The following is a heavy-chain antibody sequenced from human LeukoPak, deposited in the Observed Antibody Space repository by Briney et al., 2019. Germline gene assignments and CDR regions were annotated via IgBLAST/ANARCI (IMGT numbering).Heavy chain of an antibody. CDR2: INHSGST. D-gene: IGHD5-12*01. Sequence: SETLSLTCAVYGGSFSGYYWSWIRQPPGKGLEWIGEINHSGSTNYNPSLTSRVTISVDTSKNQFSLTLSSVTAADTAVYYCARLRDYSGYGNWFDPWGQGTLVTVSS. CDR1: GGSFSGYY. CDR3: ARLRDYSGYGNWFDP. J-gene: IGHJ5*02. V-gene: IGHV4-34*01.